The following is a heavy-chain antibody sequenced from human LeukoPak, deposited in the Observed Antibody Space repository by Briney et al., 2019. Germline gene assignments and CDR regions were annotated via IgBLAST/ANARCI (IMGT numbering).Heavy chain of an antibody. V-gene: IGHV3-30*02. Sequence: GGSLRLSCAASGFTFSSYGMHWVRQAPGKGLEWVAFILYDGSNKYYADSVKGRFTISRDNSKNTLYLQMHSLRTEDTAVYYCVYMLSSPGSYMDVWGTGTTVTVSS. CDR3: VYMLSSPGSYMDV. CDR2: ILYDGSNK. D-gene: IGHD1-1*01. J-gene: IGHJ6*03. CDR1: GFTFSSYG.